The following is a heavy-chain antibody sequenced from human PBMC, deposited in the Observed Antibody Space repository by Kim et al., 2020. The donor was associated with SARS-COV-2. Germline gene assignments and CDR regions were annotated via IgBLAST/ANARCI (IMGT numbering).Heavy chain of an antibody. CDR3: ARDAGAAAAGNFDY. D-gene: IGHD6-13*01. V-gene: IGHV4-4*02. CDR2: IYHSGST. CDR1: GGSISSSNW. J-gene: IGHJ4*02. Sequence: SETLSLTCAVSGGSISSSNWWSWVRQPPGKGLEWIGEIYHSGSTNYNPSLKSRVTISVDKSKNQFSLKLSSVTAADTAVYYCARDAGAAAAGNFDYWGQGTLVTVSS.